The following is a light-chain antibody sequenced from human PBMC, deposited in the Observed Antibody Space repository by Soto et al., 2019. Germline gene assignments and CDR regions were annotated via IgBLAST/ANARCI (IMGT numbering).Light chain of an antibody. J-gene: IGLJ1*01. CDR2: EVS. CDR1: SSDVGAYNF. CDR3: SSFRSGGTL. Sequence: QSVLTQPASVSGSPGQSITISCTGTSSDVGAYNFVSWYQQHPGKAPKLMIYEVSNRPSGVSSRFSGSKSGNTASLTISGLQPEDEADYYCSSFRSGGTLFGTGNKVTVL. V-gene: IGLV2-14*01.